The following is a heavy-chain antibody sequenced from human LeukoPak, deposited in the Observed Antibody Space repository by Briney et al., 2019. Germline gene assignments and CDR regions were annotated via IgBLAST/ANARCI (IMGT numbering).Heavy chain of an antibody. Sequence: SETLSLTCTVSGGSISSYYWSWIRQPPGKGLEWIGYIYYSGSTNYNPSLKSRVTISVDTSKNQFSLKLSSVTAADTAVYYCARHYTLARYYYDSSGDDAFDIWGQGTMVTVSS. CDR1: GGSISSYY. D-gene: IGHD3-22*01. J-gene: IGHJ3*02. CDR3: ARHYTLARYYYDSSGDDAFDI. V-gene: IGHV4-59*08. CDR2: IYYSGST.